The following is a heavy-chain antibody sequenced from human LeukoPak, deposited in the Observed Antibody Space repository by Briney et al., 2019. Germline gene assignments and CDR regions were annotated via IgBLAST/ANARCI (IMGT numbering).Heavy chain of an antibody. CDR2: IYHSGST. V-gene: IGHV4-38-2*02. CDR1: GYSISSGYY. J-gene: IGHJ3*02. D-gene: IGHD3-9*01. Sequence: SETLSLTCTVSGYSISSGYYWGWIRQPPGKGLEWIGSIYHSGSTYYNPSLKSRVTISVDTSKNQFSLKLSSVTAADTAVYYCARALGEDYDILTGYYIGAFDIWGQGTMVTVSS. CDR3: ARALGEDYDILTGYYIGAFDI.